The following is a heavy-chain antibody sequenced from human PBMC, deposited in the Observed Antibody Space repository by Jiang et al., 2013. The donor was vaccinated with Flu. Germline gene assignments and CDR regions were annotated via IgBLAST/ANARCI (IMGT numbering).Heavy chain of an antibody. CDR3: AKANDLDS. CDR2: ILYDGINK. CDR1: GFSLSGHA. J-gene: IGHJ4*02. Sequence: ASGFSLSGHAMHWVRQAPGKGLEWVAVILYDGINKHYAESVMGRFSISRDNSKNTLYLQMNNLRPEDTAFYYCAKANDLDSWGQGTLVTVSS. V-gene: IGHV3-30-3*01.